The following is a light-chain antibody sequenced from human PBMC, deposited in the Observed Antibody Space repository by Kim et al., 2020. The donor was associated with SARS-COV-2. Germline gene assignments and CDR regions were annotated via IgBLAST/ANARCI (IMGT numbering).Light chain of an antibody. CDR2: AAS. Sequence: SVGDRVTITCRASQSISSYFNWYQQKPGKAPKLLIYAASSLQSGVPSRFSGSGSGTDFTLTISSLQPEDFATYYCQQSYSTSPITFGQGTRLEIK. CDR3: QQSYSTSPIT. V-gene: IGKV1-39*01. CDR1: QSISSY. J-gene: IGKJ5*01.